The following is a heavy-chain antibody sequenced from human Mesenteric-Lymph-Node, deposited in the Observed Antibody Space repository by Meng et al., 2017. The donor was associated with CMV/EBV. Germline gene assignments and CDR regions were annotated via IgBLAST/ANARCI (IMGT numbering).Heavy chain of an antibody. V-gene: IGHV1-3*01. D-gene: IGHD3-9*01. CDR3: ARDWLSNFHY. CDR2: INAGNGDT. J-gene: IGHJ4*02. Sequence: SVKVSCKASGYTFTSYAMHWVRQAPGQRPEWMGWINAGNGDTRYSQKFQDRFTITRDTSASTVYMEMSGLRSEDTAVYYCARDWLSNFHYWGQGTLVTVS. CDR1: GYTFTSYA.